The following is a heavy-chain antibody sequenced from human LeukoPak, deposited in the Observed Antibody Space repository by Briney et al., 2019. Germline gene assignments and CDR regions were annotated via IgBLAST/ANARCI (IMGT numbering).Heavy chain of an antibody. Sequence: SETLSLTCTVSGGSISSYYWSWIRQPPGKGLEWIGEINHSGSTNYNPSLKSRVTISVDTSKNQFSLKLSSVTAADTAVYYCARGRVDDYGDYVDYWGQGTLVTVSS. CDR2: INHSGST. CDR3: ARGRVDDYGDYVDY. CDR1: GGSISSYY. V-gene: IGHV4-34*01. D-gene: IGHD4-17*01. J-gene: IGHJ4*02.